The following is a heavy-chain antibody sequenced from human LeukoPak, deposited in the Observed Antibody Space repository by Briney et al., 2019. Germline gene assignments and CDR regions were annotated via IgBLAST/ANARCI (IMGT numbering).Heavy chain of an antibody. D-gene: IGHD2-2*02. Sequence: GGSLRLSCAAPGFTFSDYRMTWVRQAPGKGLKWVASISSSGVYIFYLDSLEGRFTISRDNARNSLYLQMHSLTAEDTAVYYCTRSVGYCSSTTCYNNYLDPWGQGTLVTVSS. J-gene: IGHJ5*02. CDR3: TRSVGYCSSTTCYNNYLDP. V-gene: IGHV3-21*01. CDR2: ISSSGVYI. CDR1: GFTFSDYR.